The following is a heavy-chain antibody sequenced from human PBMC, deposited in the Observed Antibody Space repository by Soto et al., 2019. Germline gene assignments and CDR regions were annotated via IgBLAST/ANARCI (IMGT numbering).Heavy chain of an antibody. J-gene: IGHJ4*02. D-gene: IGHD2-8*01. CDR2: ISSSSSTI. CDR1: GFTFSSYS. V-gene: IGHV3-48*02. CDR3: ARDGMVLMVPLDY. Sequence: PGGSLRLSCAASGFTFSSYSMNWVRQAPGKGLEWVSSISSSSSTICYADSVKGRFTISRDNAKNSLYLQMNSLRDEDTAVYYWARDGMVLMVPLDYWGQGTLVTVSS.